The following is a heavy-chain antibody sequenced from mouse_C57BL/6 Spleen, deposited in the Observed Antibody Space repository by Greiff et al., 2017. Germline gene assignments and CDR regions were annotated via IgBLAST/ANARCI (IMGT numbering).Heavy chain of an antibody. CDR3: TGGYYGSYYAMDY. CDR2: IRLKSDNYAT. J-gene: IGHJ4*01. V-gene: IGHV6-3*01. D-gene: IGHD1-1*01. Sequence: EVMLVESGGGLVQPGGSMKLSCVASGFTFSNYWMNWVRQSPEKGLEWVAQIRLKSDNYATHYAESVRGRFTISRDDSKSSVYLQMNNLRAEDTGIYYCTGGYYGSYYAMDYWGQGTSVTVSS. CDR1: GFTFSNYW.